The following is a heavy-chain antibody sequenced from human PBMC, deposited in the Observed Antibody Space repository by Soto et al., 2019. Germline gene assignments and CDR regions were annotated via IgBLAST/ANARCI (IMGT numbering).Heavy chain of an antibody. Sequence: QVQLVQSGAEVKKPGASVKVSCKASGYTFTSYGISWVRQAPGQGLEWMGWISAYNGDTNYAQKLQGRVTMTTDTSTSTAYMELRSLRSDVTAVYYCATAEPRIAALFNWFDPWGQGTLVTVSS. CDR3: ATAEPRIAALFNWFDP. CDR2: ISAYNGDT. CDR1: GYTFTSYG. V-gene: IGHV1-18*01. D-gene: IGHD6-13*01. J-gene: IGHJ5*02.